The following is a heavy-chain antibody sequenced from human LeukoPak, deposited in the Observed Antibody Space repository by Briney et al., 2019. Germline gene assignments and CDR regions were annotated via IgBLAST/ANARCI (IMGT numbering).Heavy chain of an antibody. J-gene: IGHJ6*03. D-gene: IGHD6-13*01. CDR2: ISSSGSTI. CDR3: ARSSSSWDYYYYYYMDV. Sequence: PGGSLRLSCAASGFTFSSYEMNWVRQAPGKGLEWVSYISSSGSTIYYADSVKGRFTISRDNAKNSLYLQMNSLRAEDTAVYYCARSSSSWDYYYYYYMDVWGKGTTVTISS. V-gene: IGHV3-48*03. CDR1: GFTFSSYE.